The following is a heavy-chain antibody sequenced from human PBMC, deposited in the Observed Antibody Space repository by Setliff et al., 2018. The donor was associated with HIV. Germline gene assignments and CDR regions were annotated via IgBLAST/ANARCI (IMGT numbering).Heavy chain of an antibody. CDR3: ATDKHYYGSGSYYALDY. D-gene: IGHD3-10*01. Sequence: ASVKVSCKVSGYTLTELSMHWVRQAPGKGLEWMGGFDPEDGETIYAQKFQGRVTMTEDTSTDTAYMGLSSLRSEDTAVYYCATDKHYYGSGSYYALDYWGQGTLVTVSS. V-gene: IGHV1-24*01. J-gene: IGHJ4*02. CDR1: GYTLTELS. CDR2: FDPEDGET.